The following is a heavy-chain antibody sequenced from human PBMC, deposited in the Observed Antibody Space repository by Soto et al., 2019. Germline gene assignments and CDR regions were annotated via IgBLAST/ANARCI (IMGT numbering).Heavy chain of an antibody. CDR1: GGSISSSSYY. J-gene: IGHJ6*03. CDR2: IYYSGST. CDR3: ARPIQPRANYYMDV. D-gene: IGHD5-18*01. Sequence: TSETLSLTCTVSGGSISSSSYYWGWIRQPPGKGLEWIGSIYYSGSTYYNPSLKSRVTISVDTSKNQFSLKLSSVTAADTAMYYCARPIQPRANYYMDVWGKGTTVTVSS. V-gene: IGHV4-39*01.